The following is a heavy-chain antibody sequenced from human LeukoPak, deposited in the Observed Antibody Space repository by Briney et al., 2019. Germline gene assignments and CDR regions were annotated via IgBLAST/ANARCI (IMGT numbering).Heavy chain of an antibody. CDR3: ARGIAAAGTGPKPDFDY. J-gene: IGHJ4*02. CDR1: GFTFSSYA. V-gene: IGHV3-23*01. Sequence: PGGSLRLSCAASGFTFSSYAMSWVRQAPGKGLEWVSAISGSGGSTYYADSVKGRFTISRDNSKNTLYLQMNSLRAEDTAVYYCARGIAAAGTGPKPDFDYWGQGTLVTVSS. CDR2: ISGSGGST. D-gene: IGHD6-13*01.